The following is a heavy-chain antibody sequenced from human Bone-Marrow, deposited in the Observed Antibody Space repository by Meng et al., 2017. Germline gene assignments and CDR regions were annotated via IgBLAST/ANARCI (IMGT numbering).Heavy chain of an antibody. Sequence: GESLKISCAVSGFTFSSYAMCWVRQAPGKGLEWVSAISGSGGSTYYADSVKGRFTISRDNSKNTLYLQMNSLRAEDTAVYYCAKKLGYYYDSSGYYYWGQGTLVTVSS. V-gene: IGHV3-23*01. CDR2: ISGSGGST. D-gene: IGHD3-22*01. CDR3: AKKLGYYYDSSGYYY. CDR1: GFTFSSYA. J-gene: IGHJ4*02.